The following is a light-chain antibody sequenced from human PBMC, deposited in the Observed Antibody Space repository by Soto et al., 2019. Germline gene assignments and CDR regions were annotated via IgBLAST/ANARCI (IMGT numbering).Light chain of an antibody. CDR3: QVWDSSSDHPEV. V-gene: IGLV3-21*04. CDR2: YDS. J-gene: IGLJ2*01. CDR1: NIGIKS. Sequence: SYELTQPPSVSVAPGKTARITCGGNNIGIKSVHWYQQKPGQAPVLVIYYDSDRPSGIPERFSGSNSENTATLTISRVEAGDEADYYCQVWDSSSDHPEVFGGGTKLTVL.